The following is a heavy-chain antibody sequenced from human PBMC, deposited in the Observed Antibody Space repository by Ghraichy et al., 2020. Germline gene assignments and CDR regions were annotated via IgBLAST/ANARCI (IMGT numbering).Heavy chain of an antibody. D-gene: IGHD3-3*01. CDR2: ISAYNGNT. CDR1: GYTFTSYG. Sequence: ASVKVSCKASGYTFTSYGISWVRQAPGQGLEWMGWISAYNGNTNYAQKLQGRVTMTTDTSTSTAYMELRSLRSDDTAVYYCARAITIFGVVIILGPFDYWGQGTLVTVSS. V-gene: IGHV1-18*01. J-gene: IGHJ4*02. CDR3: ARAITIFGVVIILGPFDY.